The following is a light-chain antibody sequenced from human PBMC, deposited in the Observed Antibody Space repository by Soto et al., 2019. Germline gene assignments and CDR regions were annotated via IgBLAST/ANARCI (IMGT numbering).Light chain of an antibody. CDR3: QQYNGYPRT. J-gene: IGKJ1*01. V-gene: IGKV1-5*03. Sequence: DIQMTQSPSTLSASVGDRVTITCRASQSISNWLAWYQQEPGKAPKLLIYEASTLEGRVPSRFSGSGSGTEFTLTISSLQPDDLATYHCQQYNGYPRTFGQRTKVEIK. CDR1: QSISNW. CDR2: EAS.